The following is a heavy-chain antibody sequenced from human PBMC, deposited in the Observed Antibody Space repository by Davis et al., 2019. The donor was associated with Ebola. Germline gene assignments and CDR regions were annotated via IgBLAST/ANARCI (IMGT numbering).Heavy chain of an antibody. D-gene: IGHD3-10*01. J-gene: IGHJ3*02. Sequence: PSETLSLTCAVPGGSTSSSNWWTWVRQHPGKGLAWVLAISGSGGSTYYADFVKGRFTISRDNSKNTLYLQMNSLGAEDTAVYYCAKSGPGGTFDIWGQGTMVTVSS. V-gene: IGHV3-23*01. CDR2: ISGSGGST. CDR1: GGSTSSSNW. CDR3: AKSGPGGTFDI.